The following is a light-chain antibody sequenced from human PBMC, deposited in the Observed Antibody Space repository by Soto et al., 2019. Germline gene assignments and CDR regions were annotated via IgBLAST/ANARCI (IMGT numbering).Light chain of an antibody. J-gene: IGLJ2*01. CDR2: SNN. CDR1: RSNIGNND. CDR3: AAWDDDLSGVI. V-gene: IGLV1-47*02. Sequence: QSLLTKPPSASLTPGQRVTISCSGSRSNIGNNDVCWYQQLPGATPKLLIYSNNQGPSGVPDRFSGSKSGTSASLVISGLRSEDEADYYCAAWDDDLSGVIFGGGTKVTVL.